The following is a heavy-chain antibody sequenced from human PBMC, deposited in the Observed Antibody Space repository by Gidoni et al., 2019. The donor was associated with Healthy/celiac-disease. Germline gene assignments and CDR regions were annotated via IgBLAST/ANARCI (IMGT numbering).Heavy chain of an antibody. V-gene: IGHV3-9*01. CDR3: AKAGPITFGGVIVD. D-gene: IGHD3-16*02. J-gene: IGHJ4*02. CDR1: GFPFDDYA. CDR2: SSWNSGSI. Sequence: EVQLVESGGGLVQPGRSLRLSCAASGFPFDDYAMHWGRQAPGKGVEWVSGSSWNSGSIGYADSVKGRFTISRDNAKNSLYLQMNSLRAEDTALYYCAKAGPITFGGVIVDWGQGTLVTVSS.